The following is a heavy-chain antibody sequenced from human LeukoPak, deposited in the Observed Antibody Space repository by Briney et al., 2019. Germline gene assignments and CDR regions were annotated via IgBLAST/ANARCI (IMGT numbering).Heavy chain of an antibody. Sequence: ASVKVSCKASGYTFTSYYMHWVRQAPGQGLEWMGIINPSGGSTSYAQKFQGRVTMTRDTSTSTVYMELSSLRSDDTAVYYCARFPLPYYDILTGYYNGTYYFDYWGQGTLVTVSS. CDR2: INPSGGST. CDR3: ARFPLPYYDILTGYYNGTYYFDY. CDR1: GYTFTSYY. J-gene: IGHJ4*02. V-gene: IGHV1-46*01. D-gene: IGHD3-9*01.